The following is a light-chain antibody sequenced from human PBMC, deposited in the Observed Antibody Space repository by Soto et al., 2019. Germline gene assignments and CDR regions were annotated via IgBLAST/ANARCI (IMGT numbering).Light chain of an antibody. J-gene: IGLJ2*01. V-gene: IGLV4-69*01. CDR1: SGHSTHA. CDR3: QTWGTGTVV. CDR2: LNNDGSH. Sequence: QSVLTQSPSASASLGASVRLTCTLSSGHSTHAIAWHPLQPDKGPRYLMNLNNDGSHIKGDGIPDRFSGSSSGAERYLTISCLQSEDEADYYCQTWGTGTVVFGGGTKLTVL.